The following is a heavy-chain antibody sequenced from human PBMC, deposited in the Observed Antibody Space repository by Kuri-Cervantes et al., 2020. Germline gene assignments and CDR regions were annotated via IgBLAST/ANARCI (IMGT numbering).Heavy chain of an antibody. CDR1: GGTFDSYG. CDR2: LNPNSGGT. Sequence: ASVKVSCNASGGTFDSYGFSWVRQAPGQGLEWRGWLNPNSGGTNYAQKFQGRVTMTRDMSISTAYMELSRLRSDDTAVYYCASRSSTSSYYYMDVWGKGTTVTVSS. V-gene: IGHV1-2*02. J-gene: IGHJ6*03. D-gene: IGHD2-2*01. CDR3: ASRSSTSSYYYMDV.